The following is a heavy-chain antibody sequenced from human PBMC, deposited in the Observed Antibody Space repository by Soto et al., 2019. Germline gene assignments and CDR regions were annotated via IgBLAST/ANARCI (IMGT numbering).Heavy chain of an antibody. V-gene: IGHV4-31*03. CDR1: GGSISSGGYY. J-gene: IGHJ4*02. CDR3: ARITIYSGYKLDY. CDR2: IYYSGST. Sequence: QVQLQESGPGLVKPSQTLSLTCTVSGGSISSGGYYWSWIRQHPGKGLEWIGYIYYSGSTYYNPSLKSRVTISVDTSKHQFSLKLSSVTAADPAVYYCARITIYSGYKLDYWGQGTLFTVSS. D-gene: IGHD5-12*01.